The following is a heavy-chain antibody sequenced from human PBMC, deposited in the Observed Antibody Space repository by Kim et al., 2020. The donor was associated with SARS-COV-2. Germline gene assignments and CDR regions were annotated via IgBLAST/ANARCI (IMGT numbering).Heavy chain of an antibody. V-gene: IGHV3-30*04. CDR2: ISYDGSNK. Sequence: GSLRLSCAASGFTFSSYAMHWVRQAPGKGLEWVAVISYDGSNKYYADSVKGRFTISRDNSKNTLYLQMNSLRAEDTAVYYCARAGIQLWLPFDYWGQGT. J-gene: IGHJ4*02. D-gene: IGHD5-18*01. CDR3: ARAGIQLWLPFDY. CDR1: GFTFSSYA.